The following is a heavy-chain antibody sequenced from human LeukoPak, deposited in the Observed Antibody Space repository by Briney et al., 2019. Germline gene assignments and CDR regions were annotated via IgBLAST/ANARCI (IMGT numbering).Heavy chain of an antibody. V-gene: IGHV5-51*01. CDR2: IYPGDSDT. J-gene: IGHJ4*02. CDR3: ARNGHDGSSLGQYFDY. D-gene: IGHD6-6*01. Sequence: GESLKISCKGSGYSFTSCWIGWVRQMPGKGLEWMGIIYPGDSDTRYSPSFQGQVTISADKSISTAYLQWSSLKASDTAMYYCARNGHDGSSLGQYFDYWGQGTLVTVSS. CDR1: GYSFTSCW.